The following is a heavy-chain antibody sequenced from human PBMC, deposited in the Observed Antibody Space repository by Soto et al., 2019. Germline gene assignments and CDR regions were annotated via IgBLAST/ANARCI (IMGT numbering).Heavy chain of an antibody. Sequence: ASVKVSCKASGYTFVNFDISWVRQAAGQGVEWLGWMNPGSGKTGYASKFQGRVAMTRDASTGASHLEVSSLTSDDTAVYYCARTASAGTLNWFDPWGQGTLVTFSS. CDR3: ARTASAGTLNWFDP. V-gene: IGHV1-8*02. CDR1: GYTFVNFD. CDR2: MNPGSGKT. D-gene: IGHD6-13*01. J-gene: IGHJ5*02.